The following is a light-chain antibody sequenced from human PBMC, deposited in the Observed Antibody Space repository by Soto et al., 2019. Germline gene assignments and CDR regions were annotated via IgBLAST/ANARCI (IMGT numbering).Light chain of an antibody. CDR3: SSYAGSNNLV. CDR1: SSDVGGYNY. CDR2: EVS. Sequence: QSALTQPPSASGSPGQSVTISCTGTSSDVGGYNYVSWYQQHPGKAPKLMIYEVSKRPSGVPDRFSGSKSGNTASLTVSGLQAEEEAAYYCSSYAGSNNLVFGGGTKLTVL. V-gene: IGLV2-8*01. J-gene: IGLJ2*01.